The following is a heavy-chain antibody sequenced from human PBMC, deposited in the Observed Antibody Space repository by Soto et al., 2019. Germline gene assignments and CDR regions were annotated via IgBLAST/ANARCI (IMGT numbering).Heavy chain of an antibody. D-gene: IGHD5-12*01. V-gene: IGHV2-5*01. CDR1: GFSLTVNGAG. CDR2: IWWNDDK. J-gene: IGHJ4*02. CDR3: AHPYNGNFYYFDS. Sequence: QITLKESGPTQVKPTQTLTLTCTFSGFSLTVNGAGVGWIRQPPGKALEWLALIWWNDDKRYSPSLENRLTITTDTSKNQVVLTMTNMDPVDTATYYCAHPYNGNFYYFDSWGQGTRVTVSP.